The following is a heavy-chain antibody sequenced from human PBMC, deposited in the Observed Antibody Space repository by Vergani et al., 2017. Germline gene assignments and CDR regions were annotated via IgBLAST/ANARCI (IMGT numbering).Heavy chain of an antibody. V-gene: IGHV1-46*03. CDR1: GYTFTSYY. CDR3: AREQAIATSFDY. J-gene: IGHJ4*02. Sequence: QVQLVQSGAEVKKPGASVKVSCKASGYTFTSYYMHWVRQAPGQGLEWMGIINPSGGSTSYAQKFQGRVTMTRDTSTSTVYMELSSLRSEDTAVYSCAREQAIATSFDYWGQGTLVTVSS. D-gene: IGHD5-24*01. CDR2: INPSGGST.